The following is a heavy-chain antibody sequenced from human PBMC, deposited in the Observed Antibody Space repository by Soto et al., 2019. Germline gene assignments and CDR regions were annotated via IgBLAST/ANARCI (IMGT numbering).Heavy chain of an antibody. CDR1: GFTFSSYW. J-gene: IGHJ4*02. Sequence: PGGSLRLSCAASGFTFSSYWMSWVRQAPGKXLEWVANIKQDGSEKYYVDSVKGRFTISRDNAKNSLYLQMNSLRAEDTAVYYCARSPERLGELSFRSYYFDYWGQGTLVTVSS. CDR3: ARSPERLGELSFRSYYFDY. CDR2: IKQDGSEK. D-gene: IGHD3-16*02. V-gene: IGHV3-7*03.